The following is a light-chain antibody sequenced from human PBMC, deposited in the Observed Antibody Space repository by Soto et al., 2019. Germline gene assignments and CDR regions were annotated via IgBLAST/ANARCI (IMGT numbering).Light chain of an antibody. CDR2: DVS. Sequence: QSALTQPASVSGSPGQSISISCTGTSSDVGAYNYVSWYQQHPGKAPKLMINDVSNRPSGVSNRFSGSKSGNTASLTIPGLQAEDEADYYCSSYTSSSTLVFGGGTKLTVL. CDR3: SSYTSSSTLV. CDR1: SSDVGAYNY. V-gene: IGLV2-14*01. J-gene: IGLJ2*01.